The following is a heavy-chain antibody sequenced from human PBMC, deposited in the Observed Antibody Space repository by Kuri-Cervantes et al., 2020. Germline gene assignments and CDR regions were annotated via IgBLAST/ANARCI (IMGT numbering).Heavy chain of an antibody. CDR3: ARDGGWLQSQYYFDY. J-gene: IGHJ4*02. Sequence: GESLKISCAASGFTFSSYAMHWVRQAPGKGLEWVAVISYDGISKRYGDSVKGRFTISRDNSKNTLYLQMNSLRAEDTAVYYCARDGGWLQSQYYFDYWGQGTLVTVSS. CDR1: GFTFSSYA. D-gene: IGHD5-24*01. CDR2: ISYDGISK. V-gene: IGHV3-30*04.